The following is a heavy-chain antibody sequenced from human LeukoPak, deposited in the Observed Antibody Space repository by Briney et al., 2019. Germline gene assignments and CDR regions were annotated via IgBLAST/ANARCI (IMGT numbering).Heavy chain of an antibody. D-gene: IGHD6-13*01. CDR1: GFTFSSYW. CDR2: IKQDGSEK. J-gene: IGHJ4*02. CDR3: ARDSGLAASGTIFDD. Sequence: PGGSLRLSCAASGFTFSSYWMSWVRQAPGKGLEWVANIKQDGSEKYYVDSVKGRFTISRDNAKNSLYLQMNSLRAEDTAVYYCARDSGLAASGTIFDDWGQGTLVTVSS. V-gene: IGHV3-7*01.